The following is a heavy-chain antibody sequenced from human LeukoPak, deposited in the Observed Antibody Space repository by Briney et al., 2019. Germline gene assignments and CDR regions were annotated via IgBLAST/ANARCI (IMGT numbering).Heavy chain of an antibody. V-gene: IGHV1-2*02. CDR1: GYTFSGYY. CDR2: INPNSGGT. CDR3: ARVLRYYDILSKPFDY. D-gene: IGHD3-9*01. Sequence: ASVKVSCKASGYTFSGYYIHWVRQAHGHGLEWMGWINPNSGGTNYAQKFQGRVTLTRDTSINTAYMEPSRLRSDDTAVYYCARVLRYYDILSKPFDYWGQGTLVTVSS. J-gene: IGHJ4*02.